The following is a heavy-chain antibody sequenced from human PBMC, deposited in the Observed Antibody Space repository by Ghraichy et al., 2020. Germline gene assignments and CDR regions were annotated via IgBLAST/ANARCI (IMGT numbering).Heavy chain of an antibody. Sequence: SETLSLTCTVSGGSISSSSYYWGWIRQPPGKGLEWIGSIYYSGSTYYNPSLKSRVTISVDTSKNQFSLKLSSVTAADTAVYYGARRTDIVVVVAATGPDWYFDLWGRGTLVTVSS. J-gene: IGHJ2*01. CDR3: ARRTDIVVVVAATGPDWYFDL. CDR2: IYYSGST. D-gene: IGHD2-15*01. CDR1: GGSISSSSYY. V-gene: IGHV4-39*01.